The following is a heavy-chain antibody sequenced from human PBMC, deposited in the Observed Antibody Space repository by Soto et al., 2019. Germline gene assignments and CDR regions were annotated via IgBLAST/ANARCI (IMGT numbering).Heavy chain of an antibody. V-gene: IGHV1-46*03. CDR3: ARVAWGLGELAPFDY. CDR1: GYTFTSYY. Sequence: QVQLVQSGAEVKKPGASVKVSCKASGYTFTSYYVHWVRQAPGQGLEWMGIINPSGGSTSYAQKFQGRVTMTRDTSTSTVYMELSSLRSEDTAVYYCARVAWGLGELAPFDYWGQRTLVTVSS. D-gene: IGHD3-16*01. CDR2: INPSGGST. J-gene: IGHJ4*02.